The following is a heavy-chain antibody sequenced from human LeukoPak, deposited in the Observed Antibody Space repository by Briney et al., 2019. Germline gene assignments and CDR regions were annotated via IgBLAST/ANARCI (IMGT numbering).Heavy chain of an antibody. Sequence: GGSLRHSRAASGFTFSNYGRHWVRQAPGKGLEWVAVISNDGSNKYYADSVKGRFTISRDNSKNTLYLQMNSLRAEDTAVYYCAKGVGVDTAMRELYYSGYWGEGALVTVSS. CDR2: ISNDGSNK. J-gene: IGHJ4*02. V-gene: IGHV3-30*18. D-gene: IGHD5-18*01. CDR1: GFTFSNYG. CDR3: AKGVGVDTAMRELYYSGY.